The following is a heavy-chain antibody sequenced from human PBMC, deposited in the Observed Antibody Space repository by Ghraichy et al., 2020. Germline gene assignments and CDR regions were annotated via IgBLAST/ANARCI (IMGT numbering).Heavy chain of an antibody. Sequence: ASVKVSCKASGYTFTDYHMHWVRQAPGQGLEWMGSINPKSGDLNYAQKFLGRVTMTRDTSISTAYMELNRLTSDDTAVYHCARGTSGTYSWLDPWGRGTLVTASS. J-gene: IGHJ5*02. V-gene: IGHV1-2*02. D-gene: IGHD1-26*01. CDR1: GYTFTDYH. CDR3: ARGTSGTYSWLDP. CDR2: INPKSGDL.